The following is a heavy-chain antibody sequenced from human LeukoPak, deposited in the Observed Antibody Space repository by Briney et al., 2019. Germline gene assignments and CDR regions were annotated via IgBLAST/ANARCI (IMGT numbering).Heavy chain of an antibody. CDR2: ISSSSSTI. D-gene: IGHD2-2*01. V-gene: IGHV3-48*02. J-gene: IGHJ6*02. Sequence: AGGSLRLSCAASGFTFSSYGMNWVRQAPGKGLEWVSYISSSSSTIYYADSVKGRFTISRDNAKNSLYLQMNSLRDEDTAVYYCARDDCSSTSCYGDYYYGMDVWGQGTTVTVSS. CDR1: GFTFSSYG. CDR3: ARDDCSSTSCYGDYYYGMDV.